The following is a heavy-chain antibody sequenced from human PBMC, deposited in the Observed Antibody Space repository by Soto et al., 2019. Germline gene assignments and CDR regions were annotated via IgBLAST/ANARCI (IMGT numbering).Heavy chain of an antibody. D-gene: IGHD4-17*01. V-gene: IGHV1-69*02. J-gene: IGHJ6*02. Sequence: QVQLVQSGAEVKKPGSSVKVSCKASGGTFSSYTISWVRQAPGQGLEWMGRIIPILGIANYAQKFQGRVTITADKSTSTAYMELSSLRSEDTAVYYCARGSLTTEVTPPYYYGMDVWGQGTTVTVSS. CDR1: GGTFSSYT. CDR3: ARGSLTTEVTPPYYYGMDV. CDR2: IIPILGIA.